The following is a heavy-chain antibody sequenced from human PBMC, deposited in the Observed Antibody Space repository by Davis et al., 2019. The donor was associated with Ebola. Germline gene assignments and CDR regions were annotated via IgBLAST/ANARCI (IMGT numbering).Heavy chain of an antibody. CDR1: GFTFSSSW. V-gene: IGHV3-7*01. CDR3: ARDNMVQGIH. Sequence: GGSLRLSCAASGFTFSSSWMTWVRQAPEKGLEWVATIKADGSAKYYVDSVKGRFTISRDNAKNSLYLQMNSLRAENTAVYYCARDNMVQGIHWGQGTLVTVSS. CDR2: IKADGSAK. D-gene: IGHD3-10*01. J-gene: IGHJ4*02.